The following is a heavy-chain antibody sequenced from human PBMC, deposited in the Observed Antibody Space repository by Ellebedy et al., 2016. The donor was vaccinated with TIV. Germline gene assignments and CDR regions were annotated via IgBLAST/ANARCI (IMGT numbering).Heavy chain of an antibody. J-gene: IGHJ6*02. D-gene: IGHD3-3*01. Sequence: GGSLRLSCAASGFTFSSYGMHWVRQAPGKGLEWVAVISYDGSNKYYADSVKGRFTISRDNSKNTLYLQMNSLRAEDTAVYYCAKDGGGWSGDGMDVWGQGTTVTVSS. CDR2: ISYDGSNK. CDR3: AKDGGGWSGDGMDV. V-gene: IGHV3-30*18. CDR1: GFTFSSYG.